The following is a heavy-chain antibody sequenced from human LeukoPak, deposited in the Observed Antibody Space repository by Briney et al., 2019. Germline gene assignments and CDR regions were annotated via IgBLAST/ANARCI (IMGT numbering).Heavy chain of an antibody. CDR1: GYSFTSYW. J-gene: IGHJ6*02. CDR2: IYPGDSDT. D-gene: IGHD4-11*01. V-gene: IGHV5-51*01. CDR3: ARPRNGNYYYYGMDV. Sequence: GESLKISCKGSGYSFTSYWIGWVRQMPGKSLEWMGIIYPGDSDTRYSPSFQGQVTISADKSISTAYLQWSSLKASDTAMYYCARPRNGNYYYYGMDVWGQGTTVTVSS.